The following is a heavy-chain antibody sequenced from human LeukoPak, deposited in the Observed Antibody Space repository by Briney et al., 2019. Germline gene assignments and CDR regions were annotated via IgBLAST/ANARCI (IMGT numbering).Heavy chain of an antibody. D-gene: IGHD6-19*01. Sequence: GGSLRLSCAASGFIFSSYAMHWVCQAPGKGLEWVAVISYDGSNTYYADSVKGRFTISRDNSKNTLYLQVNSPRPEDTALYFCARVPYTSAWYILSPDYWGQGTLVTVSS. CDR3: ARVPYTSAWYILSPDY. V-gene: IGHV3-30*04. CDR2: ISYDGSNT. CDR1: GFIFSSYA. J-gene: IGHJ4*02.